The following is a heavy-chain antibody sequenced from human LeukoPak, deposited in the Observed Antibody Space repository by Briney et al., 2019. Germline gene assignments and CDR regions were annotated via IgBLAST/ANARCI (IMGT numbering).Heavy chain of an antibody. V-gene: IGHV3-23*01. CDR2: ISGSGGST. Sequence: QSGGSLRLSCEVSGFTLSGNPMSWVRQAPGKGLEWVSAISGSGGSTYYADSVKGRFTISRDNSKNTLYLQMNSLRAEDTAVYYCAKDRSSSWYAARIGPFDPWGQGTLVTVSS. CDR1: GFTLSGNP. J-gene: IGHJ5*02. CDR3: AKDRSSSWYAARIGPFDP. D-gene: IGHD6-13*01.